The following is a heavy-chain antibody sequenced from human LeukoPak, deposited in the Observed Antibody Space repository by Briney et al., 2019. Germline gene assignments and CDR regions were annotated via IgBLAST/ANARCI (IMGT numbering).Heavy chain of an antibody. CDR2: INPSGGSA. CDR3: ARDTRRYYDFWGRRELDY. CDR1: GYTFTSYY. D-gene: IGHD3-3*01. V-gene: IGHV1-46*01. Sequence: GASVNVSCKASGYTFTSYYMHWVRQAPGQGLEWMGIINPSGGSASYAQKFQGRVTMTTDTSTSTAYMELRSLRSDDTAVYYCARDTRRYYDFWGRRELDYWGQGTLVTVSS. J-gene: IGHJ4*02.